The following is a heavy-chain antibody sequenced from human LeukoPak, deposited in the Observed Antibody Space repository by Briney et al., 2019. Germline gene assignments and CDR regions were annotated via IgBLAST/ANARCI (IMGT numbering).Heavy chain of an antibody. V-gene: IGHV3-7*04. CDR1: RFTSSTYW. Sequence: GGSLRLSCEASRFTSSTYWMSWVRQAPGKGLEWVANINQDGSQKYYVDSVKGRFTISRDNARNSLFLQMNSLRAEDSAVYYCATDLYYWGQGTLVTVSS. CDR3: ATDLYY. CDR2: INQDGSQK. J-gene: IGHJ4*02.